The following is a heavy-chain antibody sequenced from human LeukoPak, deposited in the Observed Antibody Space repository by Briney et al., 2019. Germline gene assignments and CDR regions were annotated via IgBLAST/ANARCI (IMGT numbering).Heavy chain of an antibody. V-gene: IGHV4-59*01. Sequence: SETLSLTCTVSGGSISSYYWSWIRQPPGKGLEWIGYIYYSGSTNYNPSLESRVTISVDTSKNQFSLKLSSVTAADTAVYYCARGNDILTGYFGLTYWFDPWGQGTLVTVSS. CDR1: GGSISSYY. CDR3: ARGNDILTGYFGLTYWFDP. CDR2: IYYSGST. D-gene: IGHD3-9*01. J-gene: IGHJ5*02.